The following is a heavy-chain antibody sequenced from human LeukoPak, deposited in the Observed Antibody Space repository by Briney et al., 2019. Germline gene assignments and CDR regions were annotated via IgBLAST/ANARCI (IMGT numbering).Heavy chain of an antibody. Sequence: GGSLRLSCTASGFTFSSYEMNWVRQAPGKGLEWVSYISSSGTTIYYADSVEGRFTISRDNAKNSLYLQMNSLRAEDTAVYYCAREGIGRYYYYYYMDVWGKGTTVTISS. J-gene: IGHJ6*03. CDR3: AREGIGRYYYYYYMDV. V-gene: IGHV3-48*03. D-gene: IGHD1-1*01. CDR2: ISSSGTTI. CDR1: GFTFSSYE.